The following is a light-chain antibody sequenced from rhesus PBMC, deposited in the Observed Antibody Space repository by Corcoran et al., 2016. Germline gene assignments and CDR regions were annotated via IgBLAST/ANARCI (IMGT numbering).Light chain of an antibody. CDR3: QQYSGRPLT. CDR2: KAS. CDR1: QGISNW. V-gene: IGKV1-22*01. Sequence: DIQMTQSPSSLSASVGDTVTITCRASQGISNWLAWYQQKPGKAPKVLSYKASSMQRGAPSRVSGSGSGTDCTLTISSLQSEDFATYYCQQYSGRPLTFGGGTKVEIK. J-gene: IGKJ4*01.